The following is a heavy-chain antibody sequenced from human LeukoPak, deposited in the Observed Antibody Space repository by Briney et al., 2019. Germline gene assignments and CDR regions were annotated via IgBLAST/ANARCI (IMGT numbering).Heavy chain of an antibody. CDR1: GFTFSSYT. CDR2: ISSSGSTI. D-gene: IGHD4-17*01. Sequence: GGSLRLSCAASGFTFSSYTMNWVRQAPGKGLEWVSYISSSGSTISYADSVKGRFTISRDNAKNSLYLQMNSLRAEDTAVYFCAREGALTVTKDAFDIWGQGTMVTVSS. CDR3: AREGALTVTKDAFDI. J-gene: IGHJ3*02. V-gene: IGHV3-48*04.